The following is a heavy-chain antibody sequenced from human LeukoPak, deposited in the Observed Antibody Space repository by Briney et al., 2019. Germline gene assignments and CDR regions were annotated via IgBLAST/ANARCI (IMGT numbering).Heavy chain of an antibody. CDR2: VRSDGSDK. V-gene: IGHV3-30*02. D-gene: IGHD1/OR15-1a*01. Sequence: GGSLRLSCPASGFSFSTYGIHWVRQAPGKGLEWVAFVRSDGSDKYYADSVKGRFTISRDNSKNTLYLQMNSLRAEDTAVFYCATRGRISGTTEGHWFDPWGQGTPVTVSS. CDR1: GFSFSTYG. J-gene: IGHJ5*02. CDR3: ATRGRISGTTEGHWFDP.